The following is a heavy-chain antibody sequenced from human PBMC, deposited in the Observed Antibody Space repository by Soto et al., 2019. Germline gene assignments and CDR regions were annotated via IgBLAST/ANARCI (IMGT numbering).Heavy chain of an antibody. CDR1: GGSISGSY. CDR2: VYYTGST. J-gene: IGHJ4*02. Sequence: PSETLSLTCSVSGGSISGSYWSWIRQSPGKGLEWLGYVYYTGSTNYSPSLRSRVSISVDTSKNEFSLRLSSVTAADTAVYFCARSVAVPGAHIDYWGQGTPVTVS. CDR3: ARSVAVPGAHIDY. D-gene: IGHD6-19*01. V-gene: IGHV4-59*01.